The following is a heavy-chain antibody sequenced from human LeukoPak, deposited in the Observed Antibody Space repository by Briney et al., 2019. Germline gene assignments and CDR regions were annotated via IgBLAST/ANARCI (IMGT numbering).Heavy chain of an antibody. Sequence: SETLSLTCTVSGGSISNKYWSWIRQPPGKGLEWIGYIYYSGSTNYNPSLKSRVTISVDTSKNQFSLKLSSVTAADTAVYYCARALVRFGELNSYDWFDPWGQGTLVTVSS. J-gene: IGHJ5*02. D-gene: IGHD3-10*01. V-gene: IGHV4-59*01. CDR1: GGSISNKY. CDR2: IYYSGST. CDR3: ARALVRFGELNSYDWFDP.